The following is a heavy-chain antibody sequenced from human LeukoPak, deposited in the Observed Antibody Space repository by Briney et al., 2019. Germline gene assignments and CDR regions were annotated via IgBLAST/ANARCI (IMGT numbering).Heavy chain of an antibody. J-gene: IGHJ4*02. D-gene: IGHD1-26*01. CDR1: GFTFSSYA. Sequence: GGSLRLSCAASGFTFSSYAMHWVRQAPGKGLEWVAVISYDGSNKYYADSVKGRFTISRDNSKNTLYLQMNSLRAEDTAVYYCARDKGKGWELLGGFDYWGQGTLVTVSS. V-gene: IGHV3-30*04. CDR2: ISYDGSNK. CDR3: ARDKGKGWELLGGFDY.